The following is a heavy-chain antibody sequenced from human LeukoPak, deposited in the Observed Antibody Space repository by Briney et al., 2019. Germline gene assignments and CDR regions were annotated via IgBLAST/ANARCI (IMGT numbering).Heavy chain of an antibody. Sequence: GGSLRLSCAASGFTFSSYGMHWVRQAPGKGLEWVAFIRYDGSNKYYADSVKGRFTISRDNSKNTLYLQMNSLRAEDTAVYYCARDPIVGATLHAFDIWGQGTMVTVSS. CDR3: ARDPIVGATLHAFDI. CDR1: GFTFSSYG. CDR2: IRYDGSNK. V-gene: IGHV3-30*02. D-gene: IGHD1-26*01. J-gene: IGHJ3*02.